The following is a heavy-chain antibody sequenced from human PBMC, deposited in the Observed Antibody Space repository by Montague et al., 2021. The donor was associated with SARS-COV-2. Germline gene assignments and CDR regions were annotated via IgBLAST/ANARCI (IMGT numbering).Heavy chain of an antibody. CDR2: VYYRGNT. V-gene: IGHV4-59*08. Sequence: SETLSLTCTVSGGSISSDYWTWIRQPPGKGLGWIGFVYYRGNTYYNPSLRGRVTISVDTSSNHFSLTLSSVTAADTAIYYCARHYDHSSRVDSWGQGTPVTVSS. D-gene: IGHD3-16*01. J-gene: IGHJ4*02. CDR1: GGSISSDY. CDR3: ARHYDHSSRVDS.